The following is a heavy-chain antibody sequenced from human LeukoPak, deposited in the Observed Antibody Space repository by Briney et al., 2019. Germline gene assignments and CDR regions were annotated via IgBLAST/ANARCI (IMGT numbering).Heavy chain of an antibody. Sequence: PSETLSLTCTVSGGSISSYYWSWIRQPAGKGLEWIGRIYTSGSTNCNPSLKSRVTISVDKSKNQFSLKLSSVTAADTALYYCARGGAIVSWFDPWGQGTLVTVSS. J-gene: IGHJ5*02. CDR3: ARGGAIVSWFDP. V-gene: IGHV4-4*07. D-gene: IGHD2/OR15-2a*01. CDR1: GGSISSYY. CDR2: IYTSGST.